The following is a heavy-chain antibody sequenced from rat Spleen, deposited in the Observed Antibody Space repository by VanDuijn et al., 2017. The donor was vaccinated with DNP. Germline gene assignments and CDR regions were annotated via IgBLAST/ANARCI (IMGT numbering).Heavy chain of an antibody. V-gene: IGHV5-29*01. J-gene: IGHJ4*01. Sequence: EVQLVESGGGLVQPGRSLKLSCAASGFTFSNYYMAWVRQVPGKGLEWVATIKLDGSRTYCRDSVKGRFTISRDNAKSTLYLQMDSLRSEETATYYCARVQLGYYALDAWGQGTSVTVSS. CDR2: IKLDGSRT. CDR3: ARVQLGYYALDA. D-gene: IGHD5-1*01. CDR1: GFTFSNYY.